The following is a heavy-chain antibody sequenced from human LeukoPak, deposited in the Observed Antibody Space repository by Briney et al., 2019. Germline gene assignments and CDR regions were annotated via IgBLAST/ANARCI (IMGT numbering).Heavy chain of an antibody. D-gene: IGHD4-17*01. V-gene: IGHV3-33*01. Sequence: GGSLRLSCAASGFTFSSYGMHWVRQAPGKGLEWVAVIWYDGSNKYYADSVKGRFTISRDNSKNTLYLQMNSLRAEDTAVYYCARDREFYGDYSNGRYYYYYMDVWGKGTTVTVSS. CDR2: IWYDGSNK. CDR1: GFTFSSYG. CDR3: ARDREFYGDYSNGRYYYYYMDV. J-gene: IGHJ6*03.